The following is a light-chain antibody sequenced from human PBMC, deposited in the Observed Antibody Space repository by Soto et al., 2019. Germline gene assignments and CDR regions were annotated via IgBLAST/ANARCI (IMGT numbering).Light chain of an antibody. CDR1: QGNNNY. V-gene: IGKV1-8*01. CDR2: AAS. CDR3: QQYYSYPTIT. J-gene: IGKJ5*01. Sequence: AIRMTQSPSSLSATTRDRVTITCRANQGNNNYITWYQQKPGKAPMLLIYAASTLQSGVPSRFSGSGSGTDFTLTICCLQSEDFATYYCQQYYSYPTITFGQGTRLEIK.